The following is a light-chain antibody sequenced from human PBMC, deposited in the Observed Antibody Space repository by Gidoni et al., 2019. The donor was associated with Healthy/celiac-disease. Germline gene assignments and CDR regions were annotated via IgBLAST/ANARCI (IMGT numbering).Light chain of an antibody. J-gene: IGKJ4*01. CDR2: DAS. CDR1: QDINNY. Sequence: IQMTQSPSFLSSSVGDRVTITCQASQDINNYLNWYQQKPGKAPKLLIYDASNLETGVPSRFSGSGSGTDFTFTISSLQPEDIATYYCQHYDNLPLTFGGGTKVEIK. V-gene: IGKV1-33*01. CDR3: QHYDNLPLT.